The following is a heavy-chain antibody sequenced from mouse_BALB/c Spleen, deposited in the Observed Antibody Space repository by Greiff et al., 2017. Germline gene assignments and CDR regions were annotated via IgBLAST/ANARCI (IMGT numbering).Heavy chain of an antibody. J-gene: IGHJ2*01. CDR1: GYSITSGYY. CDR3: ARRDPYYFDY. V-gene: IGHV3-6*02. CDR2: ISYDGSN. Sequence: EVKVEESGPGLVKPSQSLSLTCSVTGYSITSGYYWNWIRQFPGNKLEWMGYISYDGSNNYNPSLKNRISITRDTSKNQFFLKLNSVTTEDTATYYCARRDPYYFDYWGQGTTLTVSS.